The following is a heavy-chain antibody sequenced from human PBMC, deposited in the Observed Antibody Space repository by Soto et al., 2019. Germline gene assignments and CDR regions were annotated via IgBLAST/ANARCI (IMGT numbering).Heavy chain of an antibody. Sequence: GGSLRLSCAVSGFTVSSNYMSWVRQAPGKGLEWVSVIYSGGSTYYADSVKGRFTISRDNSKNTLYLQMNSLRAEDTALYYCAREFASGSPNYDYWGLGTLVTVSS. CDR1: GFTVSSNY. V-gene: IGHV3-66*01. D-gene: IGHD3-10*01. CDR2: IYSGGST. CDR3: AREFASGSPNYDY. J-gene: IGHJ4*02.